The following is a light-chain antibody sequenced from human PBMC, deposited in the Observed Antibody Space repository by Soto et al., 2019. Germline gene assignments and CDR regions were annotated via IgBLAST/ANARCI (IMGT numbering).Light chain of an antibody. CDR3: QQYVTSAIT. V-gene: IGKV3-20*01. Sequence: EIVLTQSPGTLSLSPGERATLSCRASQSVGSRLAWYQQKPGQAPRLLISGASSRATGIPDRFSGSGSGTDFTLTISRLEPEDFALYYCQQYVTSAITFGQGTRLEIK. CDR1: QSVGSR. J-gene: IGKJ5*01. CDR2: GAS.